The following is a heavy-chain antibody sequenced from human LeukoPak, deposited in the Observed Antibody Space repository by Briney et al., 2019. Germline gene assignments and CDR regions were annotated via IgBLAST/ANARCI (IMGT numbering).Heavy chain of an antibody. J-gene: IGHJ5*02. CDR3: AREGAYYDSSGPNNWFDP. D-gene: IGHD3-22*01. V-gene: IGHV3-7*01. CDR1: GFTFNNYW. CDR2: INLDGSDK. Sequence: GGSLRLSCVASGFTFNNYWMTWVRQAPGKGLEWVGNINLDGSDKYYVDSVKGRFTISRDNAKNSLYLQMNSLRAEDTAVYYCAREGAYYDSSGPNNWFDPWGQGTLVTVSS.